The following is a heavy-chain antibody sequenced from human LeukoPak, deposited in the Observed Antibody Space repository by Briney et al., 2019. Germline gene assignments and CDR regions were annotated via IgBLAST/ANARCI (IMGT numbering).Heavy chain of an antibody. D-gene: IGHD5-24*01. CDR1: GFSFDTYV. V-gene: IGHV3-23*01. CDR2: ISGGGHHT. CDR3: AKGISADGYNFERGADY. Sequence: GSLRLSCAASGFSFDTYVMSWVRQAPGRGLEWVSSISGGGHHTYYADSVKGRLTISRDNSKISLFLHMSSLTVEDSAVYYCAKGISADGYNFERGADYWGQGTLVIVSS. J-gene: IGHJ4*02.